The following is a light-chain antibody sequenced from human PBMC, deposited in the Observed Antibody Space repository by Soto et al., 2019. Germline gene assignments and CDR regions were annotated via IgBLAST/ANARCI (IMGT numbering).Light chain of an antibody. CDR2: DVT. CDR1: SSDTGDYNY. Sequence: QSALTQPASVSGSPGQSITISCTGTSSDTGDYNYVSWYQQHPGKAPKLMIFDVTNRPSGVSNRFSGSKSGNTASLTISGLQAEDEADYYCSSYRSSDNSYVFGTGTKLTVL. V-gene: IGLV2-14*01. J-gene: IGLJ1*01. CDR3: SSYRSSDNSYV.